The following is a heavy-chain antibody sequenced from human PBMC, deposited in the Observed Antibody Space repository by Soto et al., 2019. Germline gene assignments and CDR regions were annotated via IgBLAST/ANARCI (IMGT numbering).Heavy chain of an antibody. Sequence: PGGSLRLSCAASGFTFSSYGMHWVRKAPGKGLEWLAVIWYDGSNKYYADSVKGRFTISRDNSKNTLYLQMNSLRAEDTAVYYCARDHCSSTSCYSFPPGIFDYWGQGTLVTVSS. CDR2: IWYDGSNK. CDR3: ARDHCSSTSCYSFPPGIFDY. V-gene: IGHV3-33*01. J-gene: IGHJ4*02. CDR1: GFTFSSYG. D-gene: IGHD2-2*02.